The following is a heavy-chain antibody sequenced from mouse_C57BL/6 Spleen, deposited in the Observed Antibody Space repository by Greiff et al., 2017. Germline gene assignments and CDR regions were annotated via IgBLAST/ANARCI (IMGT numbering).Heavy chain of an antibody. CDR3: ATLCGSSYDDY. CDR2: LWGDGGT. CDR1: GFSLTSYG. Sequence: VKLMESGPGLVAPSQSLSITCTASGFSLTSYGVSWVRQPPGKGLEWLGVLWGDGGTNYHSAPISRLSISKDNSKSQVFLNLHSLQTDDTATYYCATLCGSSYDDYWGQGTTLTVSS. V-gene: IGHV2-3*01. J-gene: IGHJ2*01. D-gene: IGHD1-1*01.